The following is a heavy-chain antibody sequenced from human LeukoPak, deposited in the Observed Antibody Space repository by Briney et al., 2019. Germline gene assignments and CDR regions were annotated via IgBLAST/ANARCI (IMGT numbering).Heavy chain of an antibody. D-gene: IGHD3-10*01. J-gene: IGHJ4*02. CDR3: EARVSERGY. CDR1: GFTFSGSA. CDR2: IRSKANSHAT. V-gene: IGHV3-73*01. Sequence: GGSLKLSCAASGFTFSGSAMHWVRQASGKGLEWVGRIRSKANSHATAYAASVKGRFTISRDDSKNTAYLQMNSLKTEDTAVYYCEARVSERGYWGQGTLVTVSS.